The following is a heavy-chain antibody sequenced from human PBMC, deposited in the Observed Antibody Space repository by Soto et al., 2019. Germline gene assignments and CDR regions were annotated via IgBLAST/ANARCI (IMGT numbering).Heavy chain of an antibody. CDR2: IYYTGST. Sequence: QVRLQESGPGLVKPSQTLSLTCTVSGGSISSGDYFWSWVRQPPGKGLEWIGYIYYTGSTSYTPSLKSRITMSVHTSKNQFSLKVSSVTAADTAVYFCARDDGYYRLYDYWGQGTLVTVSS. CDR1: GGSISSGDYF. V-gene: IGHV4-30-4*01. D-gene: IGHD3-3*01. J-gene: IGHJ4*02. CDR3: ARDDGYYRLYDY.